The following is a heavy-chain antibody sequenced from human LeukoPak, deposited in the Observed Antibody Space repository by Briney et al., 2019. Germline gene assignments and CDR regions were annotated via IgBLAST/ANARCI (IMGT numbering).Heavy chain of an antibody. J-gene: IGHJ4*02. CDR1: GFIFTNYF. D-gene: IGHD3-3*01. Sequence: GGSLRLSCAASGFIFTNYFMSWVRQAPGKGLEWVASRKHDGSEKYYVDSVRGRFTISRDNTMNSLYLQMSSLRAEDTAVYYCATDRGWRTSGYYLYYFEYWGQGTLVTYSS. V-gene: IGHV3-7*01. CDR3: ATDRGWRTSGYYLYYFEY. CDR2: RKHDGSEK.